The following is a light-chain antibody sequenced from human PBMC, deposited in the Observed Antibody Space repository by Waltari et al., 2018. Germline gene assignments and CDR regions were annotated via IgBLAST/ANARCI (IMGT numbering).Light chain of an antibody. CDR1: HSVSRA. Sequence: EIVLTQSPGSLSSSPGERVTLSCRARHSVSRALAWYQQKPGQAPRLLIFGASNRATGIPDRFSDSGSETDFSLTISRLEPEDFAVYYCQHYVRLPATFGRGTKVEIK. CDR3: QHYVRLPAT. V-gene: IGKV3-20*01. J-gene: IGKJ1*01. CDR2: GAS.